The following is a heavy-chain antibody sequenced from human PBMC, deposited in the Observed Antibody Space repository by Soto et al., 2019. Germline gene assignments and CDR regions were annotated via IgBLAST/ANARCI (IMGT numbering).Heavy chain of an antibody. CDR3: ARGASCSSASCYDNFHYGLAV. CDR2: ITASNGNT. CDR1: GYTFTNYG. V-gene: IGHV1-18*01. Sequence: QVQLVQCGPEVKKPGASVKVSCKASGYTFTNYGITWVRQAPGQGLEWMGWITASNGNTNYAREIQGRLTLTRDTSTSTAYMELRSLRSDDTAVYYCARGASCSSASCYDNFHYGLAVWGQGTTVIVSS. D-gene: IGHD2-2*01. J-gene: IGHJ6*02.